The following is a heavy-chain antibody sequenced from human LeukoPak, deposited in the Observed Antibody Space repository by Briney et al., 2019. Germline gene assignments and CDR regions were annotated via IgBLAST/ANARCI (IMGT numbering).Heavy chain of an antibody. CDR3: ARPYCGGGSCHDYFDY. J-gene: IGHJ4*02. Sequence: ASVKVSCKASGYTFTCYYMHWVRQAPGQGLEWMGWINPHTGGTNYAQKFQGRVTMTRDASIGTAYMELSRLRSDDTAVYYCARPYCGGGSCHDYFDYWGQGTLVTVSS. V-gene: IGHV1-2*02. CDR2: INPHTGGT. CDR1: GYTFTCYY. D-gene: IGHD2-15*01.